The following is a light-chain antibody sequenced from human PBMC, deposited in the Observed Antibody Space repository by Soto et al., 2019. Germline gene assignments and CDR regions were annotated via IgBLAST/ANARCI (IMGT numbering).Light chain of an antibody. V-gene: IGLV1-47*02. Sequence: QSVLTQPPSASGTAGQVVTISCSGGDSNIGSNSVYWYQHLPRMAPKLLIYYNNQRPSGVPDRFSGSRSGTSASLAIVGLRYADEAVYYCAAWDASLTACVFGNGTKLTVL. CDR3: AAWDASLTACV. CDR1: DSNIGSNS. J-gene: IGLJ1*01. CDR2: YNN.